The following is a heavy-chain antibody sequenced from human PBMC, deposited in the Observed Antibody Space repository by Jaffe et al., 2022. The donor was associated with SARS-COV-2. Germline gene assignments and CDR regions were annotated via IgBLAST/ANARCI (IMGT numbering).Heavy chain of an antibody. CDR2: IYYSGIT. J-gene: IGHJ5*02. CDR1: GGSISSAAFY. Sequence: QLQMQESGPGLLKPSETLSLTCTVSGGSISSAAFYWGWIRQPPGKGLEWIGSIYYSGITYYNPSLNSRVTISVDTSKNQFSLRLTSVTAADTAVYFCARTGSPNQHNWFDPWGQGTLVTVSS. D-gene: IGHD3-10*01. CDR3: ARTGSPNQHNWFDP. V-gene: IGHV4-39*01.